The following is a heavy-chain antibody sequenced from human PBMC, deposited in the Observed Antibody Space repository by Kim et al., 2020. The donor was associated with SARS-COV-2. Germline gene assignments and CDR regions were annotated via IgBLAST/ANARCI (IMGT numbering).Heavy chain of an antibody. CDR1: GFTFSSYS. CDR2: ISSSSSYI. CDR3: ARYRAAAGTRWFDP. V-gene: IGHV3-21*01. Sequence: GGSLRLSCAASGFTFSSYSMNWVRQAPGKGLEWVSSISSSSSYIYYADSVKGRFTISRDNAKNSLYLQMNSLRAEDTAVYYCARYRAAAGTRWFDPWGQGTLVTVSS. D-gene: IGHD6-13*01. J-gene: IGHJ5*02.